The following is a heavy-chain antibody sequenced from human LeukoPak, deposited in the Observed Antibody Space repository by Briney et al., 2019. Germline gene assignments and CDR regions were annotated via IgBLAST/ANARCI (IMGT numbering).Heavy chain of an antibody. J-gene: IGHJ6*03. CDR2: ISSSSSYI. CDR1: GFTFSSYS. V-gene: IGHV3-21*01. Sequence: GGSLRLSCAASGFTFSSYSMNWVRQAPGKGLEWVSSISSSSSYIYYADSVKGRFTISRDNAKNSLYLQMNSLRAEDTAVYYCAREAVCSTSCSPPEQQLSRAYYYMDVWGKGTTVTVSS. D-gene: IGHD2-2*01. CDR3: AREAVCSTSCSPPEQQLSRAYYYMDV.